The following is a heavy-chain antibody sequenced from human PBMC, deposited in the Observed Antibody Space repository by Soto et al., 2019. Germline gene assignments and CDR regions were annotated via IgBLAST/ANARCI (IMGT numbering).Heavy chain of an antibody. Sequence: SEPLSLTCTVSGGSISSYYWSWIRQPPGKGLEWIGYIYYSGSTNYNPSLKSRVTISVDTSKNQFSLKLSSVTAADTAVYYCARGEYYDFWSGYYTPYYYYGMDVWGQGTTVTVSS. CDR2: IYYSGST. D-gene: IGHD3-3*01. V-gene: IGHV4-59*01. J-gene: IGHJ6*02. CDR1: GGSISSYY. CDR3: ARGEYYDFWSGYYTPYYYYGMDV.